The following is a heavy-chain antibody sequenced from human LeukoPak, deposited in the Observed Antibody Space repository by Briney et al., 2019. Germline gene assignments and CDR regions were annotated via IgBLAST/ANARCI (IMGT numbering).Heavy chain of an antibody. CDR1: GGSISSCY. CDR3: ARAAMGGVNYDYYYYMDV. D-gene: IGHD5-18*01. J-gene: IGHJ6*03. V-gene: IGHV4-59*01. Sequence: SETLSLTCTVSGGSISSCYWCWIRQPPGQGLEWIGYIYYSGSTNYNPSLMSRVTISVDTSKNQFSLKLRSVTAADTAVYYCARAAMGGVNYDYYYYMDVWGKGTTVTVSS. CDR2: IYYSGST.